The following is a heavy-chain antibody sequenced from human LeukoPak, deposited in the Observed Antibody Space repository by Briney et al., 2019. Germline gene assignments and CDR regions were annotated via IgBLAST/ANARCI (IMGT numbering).Heavy chain of an antibody. CDR3: ARGGLTYYDFWSGPDY. D-gene: IGHD3-3*01. J-gene: IGHJ4*02. CDR1: GFTLSSYE. Sequence: PGGSLRLSCTASGFTLSSYEMSWIRQAPGKGLEWVSSIDYSGGSTYYADSVKGRFTISRDNSKNTLYLQMNSLRAEDTAVYYCARGGLTYYDFWSGPDYWGQGTLVTVSS. V-gene: IGHV3-23*01. CDR2: IDYSGGST.